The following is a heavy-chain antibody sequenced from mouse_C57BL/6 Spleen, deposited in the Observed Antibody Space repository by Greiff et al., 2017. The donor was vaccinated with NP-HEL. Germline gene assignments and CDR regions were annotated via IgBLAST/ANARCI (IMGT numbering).Heavy chain of an antibody. CDR2: INPNNGGT. V-gene: IGHV1-26*01. D-gene: IGHD1-1*01. CDR3: ARWVYGSSYYFDY. Sequence: EVQLQQSGPELVKPGASVKISCKASGYTFTDYYMNWVKQSHGKSLEWIGDINPNNGGTSYNQKFKGKATLTVDKSSSTAYMELRSLTSEDSAVYYCARWVYGSSYYFDYWGQGTTLTVSS. CDR1: GYTFTDYY. J-gene: IGHJ2*01.